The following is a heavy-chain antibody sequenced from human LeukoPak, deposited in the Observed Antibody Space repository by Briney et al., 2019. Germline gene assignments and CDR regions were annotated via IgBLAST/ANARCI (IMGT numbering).Heavy chain of an antibody. CDR2: INHSGST. J-gene: IGHJ4*02. CDR3: ARGGYCSSTSCSSFDY. Sequence: SETLSLTCAVYGGSFSGYYWSWTRQPPGKGLEWIGEINHSGSTNYNPSLESRATISVDTSKNQFSLKLSSVTAADTAVYYCARGGYCSSTSCSSFDYWGQGTLVTVSS. V-gene: IGHV4-34*01. D-gene: IGHD2-2*01. CDR1: GGSFSGYY.